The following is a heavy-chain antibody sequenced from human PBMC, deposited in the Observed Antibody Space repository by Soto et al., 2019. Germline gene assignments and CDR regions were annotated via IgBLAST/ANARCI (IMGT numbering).Heavy chain of an antibody. J-gene: IGHJ5*02. Sequence: PSETLSLTCTVSGGSISNYYWSWIRQPPGKGLEWLGYIYYSGNTNYNPSLKGRVTISVDTSKNQFSLKLSSVTAADTAVYYCARLIGRDWFDPWGRGTQVTVSS. CDR3: ARLIGRDWFDP. CDR2: IYYSGNT. CDR1: GGSISNYY. V-gene: IGHV4-59*08.